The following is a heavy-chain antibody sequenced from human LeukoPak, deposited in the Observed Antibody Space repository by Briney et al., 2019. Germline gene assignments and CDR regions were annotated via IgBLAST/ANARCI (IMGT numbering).Heavy chain of an antibody. CDR1: GYTFTGYY. CDR3: ARDGSREWELLEAYNWFDP. J-gene: IGHJ5*02. D-gene: IGHD1-26*01. CDR2: INRYNGKT. V-gene: IGHV1-18*04. Sequence: ASVKVSCKASGYTFTGYYMHWVRQAPGQGLEWMGWINRYNGKTNYGQKFQGRVTMTTDTSTSTAYMELRSLRSDDTAVYYCARDGSREWELLEAYNWFDPWGQGTLVTVSS.